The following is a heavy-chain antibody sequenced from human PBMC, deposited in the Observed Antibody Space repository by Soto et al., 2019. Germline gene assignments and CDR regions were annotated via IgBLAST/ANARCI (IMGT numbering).Heavy chain of an antibody. CDR1: VDSVSSNTAG. CDR2: TYYKSKWNN. Sequence: SQDLSLTCAISVDSVSSNTAGSNWVRQSPSRGLEWLGRTYYKSKWNNDYALSVKSRITINPDTSKNQFSLHLNSVTPEDTAAYYCTGITWFRGIDVWGQGTPVTVSS. CDR3: TGITWFRGIDV. D-gene: IGHD1-7*01. J-gene: IGHJ6*02. V-gene: IGHV6-1*01.